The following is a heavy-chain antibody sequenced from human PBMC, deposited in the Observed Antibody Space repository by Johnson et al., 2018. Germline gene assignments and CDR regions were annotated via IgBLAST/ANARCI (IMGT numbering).Heavy chain of an antibody. CDR2: IWYDGSNK. D-gene: IGHD5-18*01. V-gene: IGHV3-33*01. CDR3: ARARSWGIQLYYYYSGMDV. J-gene: IGHJ6*02. CDR1: GFTFSSYG. Sequence: QVQLVQSGGGVVQPGRSLRLSCAASGFTFSSYGMHWVRQAPGKGLEWVAVIWYDGSNKYYADSVKGRFTISRDNSKNTLYLQMNSLRGEDTAVYYCARARSWGIQLYYYYSGMDVWGQGTTVTVSS.